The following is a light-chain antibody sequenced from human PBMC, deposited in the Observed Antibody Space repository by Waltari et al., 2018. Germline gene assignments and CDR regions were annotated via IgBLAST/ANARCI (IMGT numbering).Light chain of an antibody. Sequence: EVVLTQSPATLSLSPGDRATLSCRASQSVSSFLAWYQQKPGQGPRLLIYDASNRATGVPPRFSGSGSGTDFTLTVSSLEAEDFAVYYCQQGSSGLTFGPGTKVDI. CDR1: QSVSSF. CDR3: QQGSSGLT. J-gene: IGKJ3*01. CDR2: DAS. V-gene: IGKV3-11*01.